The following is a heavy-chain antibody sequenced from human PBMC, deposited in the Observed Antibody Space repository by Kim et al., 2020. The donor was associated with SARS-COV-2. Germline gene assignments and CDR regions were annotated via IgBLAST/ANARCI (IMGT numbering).Heavy chain of an antibody. CDR2: ITSSSGTI. Sequence: GGSLRLSCAASGFIFSDYSMNWVRQAPGKGLEWVSYITSSSGTIYTADSVKGRFTISRDNAKNSLYLQMDSLRVEDTAVYYCAREGVAHPDYLCQGTLVT. D-gene: IGHD5-12*01. CDR1: GFIFSDYS. CDR3: AREGVAHPDY. J-gene: IGHJ4*02. V-gene: IGHV3-48*04.